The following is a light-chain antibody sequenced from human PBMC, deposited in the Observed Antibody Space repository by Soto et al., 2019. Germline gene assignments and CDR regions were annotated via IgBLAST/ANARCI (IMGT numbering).Light chain of an antibody. V-gene: IGKV3-20*01. J-gene: IGKJ5*01. CDR3: QQYGSSPPIT. Sequence: DIVLTQSPGTLSLSPGERATLPCRAIQSVSSSYLAWYQQKPGQAPRLLIYGASSRATGIPDRFSGSGSGTDFTLTISRLEPEDFAVYYCQQYGSSPPITFGQGTQLEIK. CDR2: GAS. CDR1: QSVSSSY.